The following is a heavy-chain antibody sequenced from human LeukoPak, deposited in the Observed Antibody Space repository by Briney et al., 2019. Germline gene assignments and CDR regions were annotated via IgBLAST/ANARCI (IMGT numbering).Heavy chain of an antibody. Sequence: GESLRLSCAVSGFTFSDYYMSWIRQAPEKGLERVSYISSSGSTIYYADSVKGRFTISRDNAKNPLYLQMNSLRAEDTAVYYCARNSTGDPHYYYGMDVWGQGTTVTVSS. CDR2: ISSSGSTI. V-gene: IGHV3-11*01. D-gene: IGHD4-17*01. CDR3: ARNSTGDPHYYYGMDV. J-gene: IGHJ6*02. CDR1: GFTFSDYY.